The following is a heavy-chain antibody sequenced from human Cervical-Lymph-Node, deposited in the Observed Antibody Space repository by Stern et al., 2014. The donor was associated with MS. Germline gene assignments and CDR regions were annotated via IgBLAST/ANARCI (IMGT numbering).Heavy chain of an antibody. CDR1: GFTFDDYA. CDR2: ISWNSGSI. V-gene: IGHV3-9*01. J-gene: IGHJ4*02. CDR3: AKGRGYILDY. Sequence: QLVESGGGLVQPGRYLRLSCAASGFTFDDYAMHWVRQAPGKGLEWVSGISWNSGSIGYADSVKGRFTISRDNAKNSLYLQMNSLRAEDTALYYCAKGRGYILDYWGQGTLVTVSS. D-gene: IGHD5-18*01.